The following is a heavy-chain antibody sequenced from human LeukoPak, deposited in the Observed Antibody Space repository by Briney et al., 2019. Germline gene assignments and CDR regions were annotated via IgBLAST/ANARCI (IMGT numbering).Heavy chain of an antibody. CDR3: ARDRDCSSTSCYAPFDY. CDR1: GFTFSSYA. V-gene: IGHV3-64*01. J-gene: IGHJ4*02. D-gene: IGHD2-2*01. Sequence: GGSLRLSCAASGFTFSSYAMHWVRQAPGKGLEYVTAISSNGGSTYYANSVKGRFTISRDNSKNTLYLQMGSLRAEDMAVYYCARDRDCSSTSCYAPFDYWGQGTLVTVSS. CDR2: ISSNGGST.